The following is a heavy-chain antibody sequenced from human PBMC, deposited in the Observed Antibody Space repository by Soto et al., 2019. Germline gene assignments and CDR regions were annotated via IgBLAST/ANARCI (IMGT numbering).Heavy chain of an antibody. CDR1: GGSLSSVDSS. Sequence: SETLSLTCTVTGGSLSSVDSSWSWIRQPPGKGLEWIGYIYHYGNTYYNPSLRSRVTISVDRSKSQFSLELTSVTAADSAVYYCVSDEWRSSGRNFDYCAQGVLVTVSS. CDR3: VSDEWRSSGRNFDY. CDR2: IYHYGNT. V-gene: IGHV4-30-2*01. J-gene: IGHJ4*02. D-gene: IGHD2-15*01.